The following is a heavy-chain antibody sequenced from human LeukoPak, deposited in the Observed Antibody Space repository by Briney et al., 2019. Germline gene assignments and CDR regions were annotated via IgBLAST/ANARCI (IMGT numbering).Heavy chain of an antibody. D-gene: IGHD3-16*01. Sequence: SETLSLTCTVSGGSISSYYWSWIRQPPGKGLEWIGYIYYSGSTNYNPSLKSRVTISIDTSKNQFSLKLRSVTAADTAVYYCALRRPFGAFDIWGQGTMVTVSS. CDR2: IYYSGST. CDR3: ALRRPFGAFDI. J-gene: IGHJ3*02. V-gene: IGHV4-59*08. CDR1: GGSISSYY.